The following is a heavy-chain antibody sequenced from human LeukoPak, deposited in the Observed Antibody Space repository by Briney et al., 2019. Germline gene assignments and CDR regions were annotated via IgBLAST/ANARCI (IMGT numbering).Heavy chain of an antibody. J-gene: IGHJ5*02. CDR2: IIPVFNAA. CDR3: ARKKGGDIYNWNEPDSWFDP. V-gene: IGHV1-69*06. CDR1: GGTFINYA. Sequence: SVKVSCKTSGGTFINYAFCWVRQAPGQGLEWMGGIIPVFNAANYAQRFQGRVTITADKSTNTVYMELSTLRFEDTAINYCARKKGGDIYNWNEPDSWFDPWGQGTLVTVSS. D-gene: IGHD1-20*01.